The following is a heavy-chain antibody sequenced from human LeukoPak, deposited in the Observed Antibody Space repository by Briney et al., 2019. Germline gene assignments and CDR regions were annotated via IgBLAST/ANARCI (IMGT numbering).Heavy chain of an antibody. J-gene: IGHJ4*02. Sequence: GGSLRLSCAASGFTFSSYAMIWVRQAPGKGLEWVSTISGSGGSTYYADSVKGRFTTSRDNSKNTLYLQMNSLRAEDTAVYYCARALNWGYNYWGQGTLVTVSS. V-gene: IGHV3-23*01. CDR1: GFTFSSYA. D-gene: IGHD7-27*01. CDR3: ARALNWGYNY. CDR2: ISGSGGST.